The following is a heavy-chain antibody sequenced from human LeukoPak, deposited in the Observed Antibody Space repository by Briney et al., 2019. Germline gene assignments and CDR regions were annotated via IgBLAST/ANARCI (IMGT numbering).Heavy chain of an antibody. D-gene: IGHD4-17*01. Sequence: SETLSLTCTVSGGSISSGGYYWSWIRQHPGKGLEWIGYIYYSGSTYYNPSLKSRVTISVDTSKNQSSLKLSSVTAADTAVYYCAGGSDYGDYEQYYYMDVWGKGTTVTVSS. CDR1: GGSISSGGYY. V-gene: IGHV4-31*03. J-gene: IGHJ6*03. CDR2: IYYSGST. CDR3: AGGSDYGDYEQYYYMDV.